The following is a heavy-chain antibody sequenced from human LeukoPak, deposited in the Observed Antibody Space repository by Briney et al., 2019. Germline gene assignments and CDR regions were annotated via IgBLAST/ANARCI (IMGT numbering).Heavy chain of an antibody. CDR3: ARGYYGSDYGMDV. D-gene: IGHD3-10*01. Sequence: GGSLRLSCAASGFTFSSYWTHWVRQAPGKGLVWVSRINSDGSSTSYADSVKGRFTISRDNAKNTLYLQMNSLRAEDTAVYYCARGYYGSDYGMDVWGKGTTVTVSS. CDR2: INSDGSST. V-gene: IGHV3-74*01. CDR1: GFTFSSYW. J-gene: IGHJ6*04.